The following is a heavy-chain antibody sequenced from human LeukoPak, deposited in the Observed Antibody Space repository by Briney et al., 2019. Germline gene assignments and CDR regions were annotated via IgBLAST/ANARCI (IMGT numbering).Heavy chain of an antibody. Sequence: HSGGSLRLSCAASGFTFSSYAMSWVRQAPGKGLEWVSYISSSGSTIYYADSVKGRFTISRDNAKNSLYLQMNSLRAEDTAVYYCARVRWSSGTNWFDPWGQGTLVTVSS. CDR1: GFTFSSYA. CDR2: ISSSGSTI. CDR3: ARVRWSSGTNWFDP. J-gene: IGHJ5*02. D-gene: IGHD6-19*01. V-gene: IGHV3-48*03.